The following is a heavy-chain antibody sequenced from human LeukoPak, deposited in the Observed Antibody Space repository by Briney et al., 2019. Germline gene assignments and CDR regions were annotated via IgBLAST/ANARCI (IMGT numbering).Heavy chain of an antibody. CDR2: ISSSSSYI. J-gene: IGHJ3*02. CDR3: ASVTNSYYYDSSGYYEI. Sequence: GGSLRLSCAASGFTFSSYAMSWVRQAPGKGLEWVSSISSSSSYIYYADSVKGRFTISRDNAKNSLYLQMNSLRAEDTAVYYCASVTNSYYYDSSGYYEIWGQGTMVTVSS. V-gene: IGHV3-21*01. D-gene: IGHD3-22*01. CDR1: GFTFSSYA.